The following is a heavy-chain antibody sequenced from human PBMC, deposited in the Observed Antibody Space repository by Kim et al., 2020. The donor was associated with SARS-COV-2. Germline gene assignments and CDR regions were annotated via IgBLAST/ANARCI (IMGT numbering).Heavy chain of an antibody. Sequence: VTTDYAAPVKGRFTISRDDSKNTLYLQMNSLKTEDTAVYYCTTDWGTDYWGQGTLVTVSS. V-gene: IGHV3-15*01. CDR3: TTDWGTDY. D-gene: IGHD3-16*01. J-gene: IGHJ4*02. CDR2: VTT.